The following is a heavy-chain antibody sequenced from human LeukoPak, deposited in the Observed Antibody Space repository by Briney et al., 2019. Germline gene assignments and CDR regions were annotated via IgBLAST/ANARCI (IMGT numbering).Heavy chain of an antibody. V-gene: IGHV3-33*01. CDR2: IWYDGSNK. CDR1: GFTFTSYG. Sequence: GGSLRLSCAASGFTFTSYGMHWVRQAPGKGLEWVAVIWYDGSNKYYVDSVKGRFTISRDNSKTTLYLQMNSLRAEDTAVYYCARGGSGYDFDFWGQGTLVTVSS. CDR3: ARGGSGYDFDF. D-gene: IGHD5-12*01. J-gene: IGHJ4*02.